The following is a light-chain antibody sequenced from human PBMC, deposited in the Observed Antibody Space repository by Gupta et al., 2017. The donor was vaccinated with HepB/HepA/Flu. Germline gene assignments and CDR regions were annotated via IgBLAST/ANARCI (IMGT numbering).Light chain of an antibody. J-gene: IGKJ1*01. CDR1: QSVDIY. CDR2: DAS. V-gene: IGKV3-11*01. CDR3: QQRDSWPRT. Sequence: EFVLTQSPATLSLSPGERATLSCRASQSVDIYLAWYQQKPGQAPRLLIFDASNRATGIPARFSGSGSGTDFTLTITSLEPEDFAVYYCQQRDSWPRTFGQGTKVEI.